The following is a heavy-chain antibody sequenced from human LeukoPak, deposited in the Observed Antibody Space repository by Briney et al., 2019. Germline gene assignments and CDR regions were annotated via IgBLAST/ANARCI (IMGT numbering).Heavy chain of an antibody. CDR3: ARVAREHFLEYYFDQ. CDR1: GGSISSGGYY. D-gene: IGHD1/OR15-1a*01. J-gene: IGHJ4*02. CDR2: IYISGST. Sequence: SETLSLTCTVSGGSISSGGYYWSWIRQPAGKGLEWIGRIYISGSTNYNPSLKSRVTMSVDTSENQFSLKLSSVTAADTAVYYCARVAREHFLEYYFDQWGQGTLVTVSS. V-gene: IGHV4-61*02.